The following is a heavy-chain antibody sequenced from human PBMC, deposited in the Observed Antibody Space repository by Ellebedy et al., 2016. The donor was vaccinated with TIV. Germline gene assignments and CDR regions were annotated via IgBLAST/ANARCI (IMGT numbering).Heavy chain of an antibody. D-gene: IGHD3-22*01. CDR2: ISGSGDST. Sequence: GESPKISCAASGFTFNIYAMTWVRQAPGKRLEWVAAISGSGDSTYYADSVTGRFTVSRDNSKNTLFLEMNSLRVEDAALYYCAKADSSGGYYRIDYWGQGTLVTVSS. J-gene: IGHJ4*02. CDR3: AKADSSGGYYRIDY. CDR1: GFTFNIYA. V-gene: IGHV3-23*01.